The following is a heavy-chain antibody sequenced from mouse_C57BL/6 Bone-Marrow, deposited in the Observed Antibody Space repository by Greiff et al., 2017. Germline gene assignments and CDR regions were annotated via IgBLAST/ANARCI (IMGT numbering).Heavy chain of an antibody. CDR1: GFTFSSYG. D-gene: IGHD1-1*01. CDR3: ARRDYGSSYDWYFDV. CDR2: ISSGGSYT. V-gene: IGHV5-6*01. Sequence: EVHLVESGGDLVKPGGSLKLSCAASGFTFSSYGMSWVRQTPDKRLEWVATISSGGSYTYYPDSVKGRFTISRDNAKNTLYLQMSSLKSEDTAMYYCARRDYGSSYDWYFDVWGTGTTVTVSS. J-gene: IGHJ1*03.